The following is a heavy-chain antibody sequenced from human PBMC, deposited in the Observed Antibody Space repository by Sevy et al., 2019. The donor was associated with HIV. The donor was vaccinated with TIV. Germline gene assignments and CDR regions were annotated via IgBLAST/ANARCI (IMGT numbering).Heavy chain of an antibody. J-gene: IGHJ1*01. CDR1: GFTFSAYA. CDR2: ISSSGGST. CDR3: ASLRCGLYGSGYFEN. V-gene: IGHV3-23*01. D-gene: IGHD3-10*01. Sequence: GGSLRLSCAASGFTFSAYAMSWVRQAPGKGLEWVSCISSSGGSTYYADSVKGRFSISRDTSKNTLNLQMNSLGADDTSGYYCASLRCGLYGSGYFENWGQGTQVTVSS.